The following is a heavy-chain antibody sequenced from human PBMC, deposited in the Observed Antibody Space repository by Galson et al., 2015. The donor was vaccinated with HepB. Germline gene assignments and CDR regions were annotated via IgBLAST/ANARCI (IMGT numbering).Heavy chain of an antibody. V-gene: IGHV3-23*01. Sequence: SLRLSCAASGFTFSTYAMNWVRQAPGKGLEWVSAISGGGRNTYYADSMKGRFTVSRDNSKNTLYLQMNSLRAEDTAVYYCAKWSGDHYYYYGMDVWGQGTTVTVSS. CDR2: ISGGGRNT. J-gene: IGHJ6*01. CDR3: AKWSGDHYYYYGMDV. CDR1: GFTFSTYA. D-gene: IGHD3-3*01.